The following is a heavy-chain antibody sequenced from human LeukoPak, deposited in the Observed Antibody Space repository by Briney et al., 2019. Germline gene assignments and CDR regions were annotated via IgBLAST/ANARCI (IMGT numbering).Heavy chain of an antibody. CDR2: IYSGGST. CDR3: ASFHGGYSFFH. J-gene: IGHJ4*02. CDR1: GFTVSSNY. V-gene: IGHV3-66*02. D-gene: IGHD3-22*01. Sequence: GGSLRLSCAASGFTVSSNYMSWVRQAPGKGLEWVSVIYSGGSTYYADSVKGRFTLSRDNSKNSVFFQMNGLRAEDTAVYYCASFHGGYSFFHWGQGTLVTVSS.